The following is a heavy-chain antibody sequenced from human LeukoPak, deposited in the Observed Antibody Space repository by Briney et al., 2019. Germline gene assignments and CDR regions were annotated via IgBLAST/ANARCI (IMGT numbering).Heavy chain of an antibody. Sequence: GESLRLSCTTSGYTFGDYAMSWFRQAPGKGLEWVGFIRNKAYGGTTEYAASVKGRFTISRDDSKSIAYLQMNSLRIEDTAVYYCTKYTAYYFDYWGQGILVSVSS. J-gene: IGHJ4*02. V-gene: IGHV3-49*03. CDR1: GYTFGDYA. CDR3: TKYTAYYFDY. CDR2: IRNKAYGGTT. D-gene: IGHD2-2*02.